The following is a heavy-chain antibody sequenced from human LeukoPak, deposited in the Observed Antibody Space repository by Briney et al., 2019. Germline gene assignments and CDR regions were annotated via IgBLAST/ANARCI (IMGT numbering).Heavy chain of an antibody. V-gene: IGHV3-20*04. CDR2: INWNGEST. CDR3: AREGYSSRIYYYHYMDV. Sequence: GGSLRLSCAASGFTFDDYGMRWVRQVPGKGPEWVSGINWNGESTGYADSVKGRFTISRDNAKNSLYLQMNSLRAEDTALYYCAREGYSSRIYYYHYMDVWGKGTTVTVSS. CDR1: GFTFDDYG. J-gene: IGHJ6*03. D-gene: IGHD6-13*01.